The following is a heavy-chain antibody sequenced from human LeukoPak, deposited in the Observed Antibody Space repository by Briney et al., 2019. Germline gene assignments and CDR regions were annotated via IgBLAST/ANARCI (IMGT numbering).Heavy chain of an antibody. Sequence: GGSLRLSCAASGFTVSSNYVSWVRQAPGKGLEWVSVIYSGGSTYYADSVKGRFTISRHNSKNTLHLQMNSLRAEDTAVYYCARVSGPHYYYGMDVWGQGTTVTVSS. CDR3: ARVSGPHYYYGMDV. D-gene: IGHD2-15*01. J-gene: IGHJ6*02. V-gene: IGHV3-53*04. CDR1: GFTVSSNY. CDR2: IYSGGST.